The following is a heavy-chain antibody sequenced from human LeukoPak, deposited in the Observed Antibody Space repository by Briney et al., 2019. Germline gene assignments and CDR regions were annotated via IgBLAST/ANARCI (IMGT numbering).Heavy chain of an antibody. J-gene: IGHJ4*02. CDR3: ARAEDLGYCSGGSCYSPDY. CDR2: ISAYNGNT. D-gene: IGHD2-15*01. V-gene: IGHV1-18*01. CDR1: GYTFTSYG. Sequence: ASVKVSCKASGYTFTSYGISWVRQAPGQGLEWMGWISAYNGNTNYAQKLQGRVTMTTDTSTSTAYMELRSLRSDDTAVYYCARAEDLGYCSGGSCYSPDYWGQGTLVTVFS.